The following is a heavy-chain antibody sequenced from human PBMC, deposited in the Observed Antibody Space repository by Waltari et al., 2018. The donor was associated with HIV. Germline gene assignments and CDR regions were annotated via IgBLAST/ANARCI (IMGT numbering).Heavy chain of an antibody. V-gene: IGHV3-7*01. CDR3: ATEMGATNF. J-gene: IGHJ4*02. CDR2: IKQDGSEK. D-gene: IGHD1-26*01. CDR1: GLTFSSYW. Sequence: EVQLVESGGELVQPGGSLRISCAVSGLTFSSYWMSWVRHTPGKGLEWVANIKQDGSEKYYVDSVKGRFIISRDNAKNSLYLQMNSLRAEDTAVYYCATEMGATNFWGQGALVTVSS.